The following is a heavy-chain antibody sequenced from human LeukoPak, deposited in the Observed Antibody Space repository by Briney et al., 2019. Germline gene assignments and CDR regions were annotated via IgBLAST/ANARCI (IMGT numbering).Heavy chain of an antibody. CDR3: AKAFDYVWGSYRYLPGDY. CDR1: GFTFSSYA. D-gene: IGHD3-16*02. Sequence: GGSLRLSCAASGFTFSSYAMSWVRQAPGKGLEWVSAISGSGGSTYYADSVKGRFTISRDNSKNTLYLQMNSLRAEDTAVYYCAKAFDYVWGSYRYLPGDYWGQGTLVTVSS. CDR2: ISGSGGST. J-gene: IGHJ4*02. V-gene: IGHV3-23*01.